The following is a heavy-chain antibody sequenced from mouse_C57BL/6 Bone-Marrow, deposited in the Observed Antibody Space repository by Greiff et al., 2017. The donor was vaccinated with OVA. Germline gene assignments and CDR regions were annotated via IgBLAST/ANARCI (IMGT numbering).Heavy chain of an antibody. Sequence: VQLQQSGAELARPGASVKLSCKASGYTFTSYGISWVKQRTGQGLEWIGEIYPRSGNTYYNDKFKGKATLTADKSSSTAYMELRSLTSEDSAVYFCARLYYYALYYFDYWGQGTTLTVSS. CDR1: GYTFTSYG. V-gene: IGHV1-81*01. CDR3: ARLYYYALYYFDY. J-gene: IGHJ2*01. CDR2: IYPRSGNT. D-gene: IGHD1-1*01.